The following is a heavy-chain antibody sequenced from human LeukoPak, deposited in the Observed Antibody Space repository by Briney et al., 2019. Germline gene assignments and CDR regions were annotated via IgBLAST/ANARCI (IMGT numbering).Heavy chain of an antibody. Sequence: SETLSLTCTVSGGSISSYYWSWIRQPPGKGLEWIGYIYFSGNTNYNPSLKSRVTISLDTSKNQFSLNLSSVTAADTAVYYCARRLIYGGSSWYFDLWGRGTLVTVSS. CDR3: ARRLIYGGSSWYFDL. CDR2: IYFSGNT. D-gene: IGHD4-23*01. CDR1: GGSISSYY. J-gene: IGHJ2*01. V-gene: IGHV4-59*08.